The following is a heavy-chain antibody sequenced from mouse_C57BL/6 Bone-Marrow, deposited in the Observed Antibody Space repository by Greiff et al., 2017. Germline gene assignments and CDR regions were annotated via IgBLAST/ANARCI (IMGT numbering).Heavy chain of an antibody. CDR3: ARPEVAGDFDV. CDR2: ISSGSSTI. CDR1: GFTFSDYG. V-gene: IGHV5-17*01. D-gene: IGHD1-1*01. J-gene: IGHJ1*03. Sequence: EVMLVESGGGLVKPGGSLKLSCAASGFTFSDYGMHWVRQAPEKGLEWVAYISSGSSTIYYADTVKGRFTISRDNAKNTLFLQMTSLRSEDTAMYYCARPEVAGDFDVWGTGTTVTVSS.